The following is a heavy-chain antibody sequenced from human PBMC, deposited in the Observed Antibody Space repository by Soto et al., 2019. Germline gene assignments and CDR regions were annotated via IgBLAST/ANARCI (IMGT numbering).Heavy chain of an antibody. CDR1: GYTFTGYY. Sequence: ASVKVSCKASGYTFTGYYMHWVRQAPGQGLEWMGWINPNSGGTNYAQKFQGWVTMTRDTSISTAYMELSRLRSDDTAVYYCARSKILGTVTTDDAFDIWGQGTTVTVSS. J-gene: IGHJ3*02. CDR2: INPNSGGT. V-gene: IGHV1-2*04. D-gene: IGHD4-17*01. CDR3: ARSKILGTVTTDDAFDI.